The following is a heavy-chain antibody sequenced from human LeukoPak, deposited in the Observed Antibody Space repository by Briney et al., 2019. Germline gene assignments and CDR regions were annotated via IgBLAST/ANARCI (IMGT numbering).Heavy chain of an antibody. CDR1: GGSISGINYY. V-gene: IGHV4-61*02. CDR3: ARVSPSGVWDV. Sequence: SQTLSLTCTVSGGSISGINYYWTWIRQPAGKGLEWIGRIYTTESSNYNPSLKSRVTISVETSNNQFSLKLSSVTAADTAVYYCARVSPSGVWDVWGQGTTVTVSS. CDR2: IYTTESS. J-gene: IGHJ6*02. D-gene: IGHD3-10*01.